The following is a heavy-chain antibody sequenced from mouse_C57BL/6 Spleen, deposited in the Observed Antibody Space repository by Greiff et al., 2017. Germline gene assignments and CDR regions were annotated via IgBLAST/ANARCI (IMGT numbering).Heavy chain of an antibody. V-gene: IGHV1-82*01. CDR1: GYAFSSSW. J-gene: IGHJ4*01. CDR2: IYPGDGDT. Sequence: QVQLQQSGPELVKPGASVKISCKASGYAFSSSWMNWVKQRPGKGLEWIGRIYPGDGDTNYNGKFKGKATLTADKSSSTAYMQLSSLTSEDSAVYCCARESNYPLYYYAMDYWGQGTSVTVSS. CDR3: ARESNYPLYYYAMDY. D-gene: IGHD2-5*01.